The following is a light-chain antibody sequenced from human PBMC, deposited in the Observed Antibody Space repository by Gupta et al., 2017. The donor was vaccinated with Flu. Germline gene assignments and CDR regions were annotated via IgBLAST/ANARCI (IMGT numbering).Light chain of an antibody. J-gene: IGKJ1*01. CDR3: QHYSDRPQWT. V-gene: IGKV3-15*01. CDR2: NSY. Sequence: GVRVTVSCRASQSISNNLAWYQQKPGQPPRLLIYNSYTRATDIPARFSGAGSGTDFTLTIDSLRSEDFAVYYCQHYSDRPQWTFVPGTKA. CDR1: QSISNN.